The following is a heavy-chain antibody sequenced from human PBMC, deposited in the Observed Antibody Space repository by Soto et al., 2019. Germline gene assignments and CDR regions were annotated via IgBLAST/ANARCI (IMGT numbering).Heavy chain of an antibody. D-gene: IGHD6-13*01. V-gene: IGHV4-30-4*01. J-gene: IGHJ6*02. CDR3: ARDTAAGTHYYYGMDV. CDR1: GGSISSGDYY. Sequence: QVQLQESGSGLVKPSQTLSLTCTVSGGSISSGDYYWSWIRQPPGKGLEWIGYIYYSGSTYYNPSLKSRVTISVDTSKNQFSLKLSSVTAADTAVYYCARDTAAGTHYYYGMDVWGQGTTVTVSS. CDR2: IYYSGST.